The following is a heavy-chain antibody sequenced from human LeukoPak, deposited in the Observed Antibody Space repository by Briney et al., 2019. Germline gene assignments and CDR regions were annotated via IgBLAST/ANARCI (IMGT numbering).Heavy chain of an antibody. V-gene: IGHV3-23*01. J-gene: IGHJ4*02. Sequence: GGSLRLSCVGSGFSFKHYAFNWVRQAPGKGLEWVSALSGDGGTTYYTNSVRGRLTVSRDNFKNTVYLQMSSVRVDDTAVYYCARDRGRYYDSRGFYWGYYFDSWGQGILVTVST. CDR2: LSGDGGTT. CDR1: GFSFKHYA. CDR3: ARDRGRYYDSRGFYWGYYFDS. D-gene: IGHD3-22*01.